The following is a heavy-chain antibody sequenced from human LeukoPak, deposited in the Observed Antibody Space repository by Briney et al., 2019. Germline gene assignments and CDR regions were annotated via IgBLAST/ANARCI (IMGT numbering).Heavy chain of an antibody. J-gene: IGHJ5*02. CDR1: EFPFRNAW. V-gene: IGHV3-66*03. CDR3: TRDRAGTQSWVEFDL. D-gene: IGHD3-10*01. Sequence: PGGSLRLSCAASEFPFRNAWMSWVRQAPGKGLEWVSLIYTSGSTFYADSVMGRFTISRDNSKNTLFLQMNSLRAEDSAVYYCTRDRAGTQSWVEFDLWGQGTLVTVSS. CDR2: IYTSGST.